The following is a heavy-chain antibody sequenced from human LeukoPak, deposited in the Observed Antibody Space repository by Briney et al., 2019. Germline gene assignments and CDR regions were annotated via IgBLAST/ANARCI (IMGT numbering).Heavy chain of an antibody. D-gene: IGHD5-18*01. CDR3: ARGEYSYGPIYNFDY. Sequence: SETLSLTCTVSGGSISSSSYYWGWIRQPPGKGLEWIGGIYYSGSTYYNPSLKSRVTISVDTSKNQFSLKLSSVTAADTAVYYCARGEYSYGPIYNFDYWGQGTLVTVSS. J-gene: IGHJ4*02. CDR1: GGSISSSSYY. CDR2: IYYSGST. V-gene: IGHV4-39*07.